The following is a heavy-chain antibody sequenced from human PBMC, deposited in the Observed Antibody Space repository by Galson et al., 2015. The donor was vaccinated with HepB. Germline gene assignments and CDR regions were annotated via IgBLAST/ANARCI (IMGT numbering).Heavy chain of an antibody. J-gene: IGHJ4*02. Sequence: SVKVSCKASGYTFTSYDINWVRQATGQGLEWMGWMNPNSGNTGYAQKFQGRVTMTRNTSISTAYMELSSLRSEDTAVYYCARGDQPLLYPGGGPHDYWGQGTLVTVSS. CDR1: GYTFTSYD. CDR2: MNPNSGNT. D-gene: IGHD2-2*02. V-gene: IGHV1-8*01. CDR3: ARGDQPLLYPGGGPHDY.